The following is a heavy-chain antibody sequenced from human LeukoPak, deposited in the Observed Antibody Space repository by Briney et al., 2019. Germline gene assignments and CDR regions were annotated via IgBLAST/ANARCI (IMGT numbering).Heavy chain of an antibody. Sequence: GGSLRLSCAASGITFSSYTFSSYSMTWVRQAPGKGLEWVSYISSSTSSIYYADSVKGRFTISRDNAKNSLYLQMNSLRAEDTAVYYCARDRTSGYHPTSWDYWGQGTLVTVSS. J-gene: IGHJ4*02. CDR3: ARDRTSGYHPTSWDY. D-gene: IGHD3-22*01. CDR2: ISSSTSSI. CDR1: GITFSSYTFSSYS. V-gene: IGHV3-48*04.